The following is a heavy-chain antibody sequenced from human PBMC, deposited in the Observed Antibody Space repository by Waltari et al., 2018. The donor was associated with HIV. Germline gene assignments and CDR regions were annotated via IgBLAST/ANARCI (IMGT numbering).Heavy chain of an antibody. CDR3: AKPLRSYGSGSYLSNDAFDI. D-gene: IGHD3-10*01. CDR1: GFTFDDYA. J-gene: IGHJ3*02. V-gene: IGHV3-9*01. Sequence: EVQLVESGGGLVQPGRSLRLSCAASGFTFDDYALHWVRQAPGKGLEWVSGISWNSGSIGYADSVKGRFTISRDNAKNSLYLQMNSLRAEDTALYYCAKPLRSYGSGSYLSNDAFDIWGQGTMVTVSS. CDR2: ISWNSGSI.